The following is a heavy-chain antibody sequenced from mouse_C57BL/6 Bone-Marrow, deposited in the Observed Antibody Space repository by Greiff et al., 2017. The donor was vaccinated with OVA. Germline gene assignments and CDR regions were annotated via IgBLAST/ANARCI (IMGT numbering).Heavy chain of an antibody. J-gene: IGHJ2*01. D-gene: IGHD6-1*01. CDR3: TRGGTTLPSLDY. CDR2: ISSGGDYI. Sequence: EVMLVESGEGLVKPGGSLKLSCAASGFTFSSYAMSWVRQTPEKRLEWVAYISSGGDYIYYADTVKGRFTISRDNARNTLYLQMSSLKSEDTARDYCTRGGTTLPSLDYWGQGTTLTVSS. CDR1: GFTFSSYA. V-gene: IGHV5-9-1*02.